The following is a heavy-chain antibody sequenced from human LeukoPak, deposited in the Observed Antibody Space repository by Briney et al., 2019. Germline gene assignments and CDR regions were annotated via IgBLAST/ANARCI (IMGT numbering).Heavy chain of an antibody. V-gene: IGHV4-59*01. J-gene: IGHJ6*03. CDR2: IYYSGST. CDR1: GGSFSGYY. D-gene: IGHD3-9*01. Sequence: SETLSLTCAVYGGSFSGYYWSRIRQPPGKGLEWIGYIYYSGSTNYNPSLKSRVTLSMDTSKNQFSLRLSSVTAADTAVYYCARGALRYFDWLKKDYYYMDVWGKGTTVTISS. CDR3: ARGALRYFDWLKKDYYYMDV.